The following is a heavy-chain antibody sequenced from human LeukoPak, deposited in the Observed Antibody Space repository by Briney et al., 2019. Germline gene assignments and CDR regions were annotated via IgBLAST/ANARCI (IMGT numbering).Heavy chain of an antibody. D-gene: IGHD3-22*01. V-gene: IGHV4-39*02. CDR3: AKRDDSGGNLVDL. CDR1: GGSISSSSYY. J-gene: IGHJ4*02. CDR2: IYYSGST. Sequence: SETLSLTCTVSGGSISSSSYYWGWIRQPPGKGLEWIGSIYYSGSTYYNPSLENRVTISIDTSKNHFSLKLSSLSAADTSVYYCAKRDDSGGNLVDLWGQGTLVTVS.